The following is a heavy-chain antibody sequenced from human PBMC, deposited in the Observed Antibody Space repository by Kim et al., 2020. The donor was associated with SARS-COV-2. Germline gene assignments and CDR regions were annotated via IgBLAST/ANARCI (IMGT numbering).Heavy chain of an antibody. CDR1: GGTFSSYA. V-gene: IGHV1-69*13. J-gene: IGHJ4*02. Sequence: SVKVSCKASGGTFSSYAISWVRQAPGQGLEWMGGIIPIFGTANYAQKFQGRVTITADESTSTAYMELSSLRSEDTAVYYCARGVIVTRRLIYFDYWGQGTLVTVSS. CDR2: IIPIFGTA. CDR3: ARGVIVTRRLIYFDY. D-gene: IGHD1-26*01.